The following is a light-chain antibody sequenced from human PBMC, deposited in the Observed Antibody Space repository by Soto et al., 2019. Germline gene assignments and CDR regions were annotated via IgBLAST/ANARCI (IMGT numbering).Light chain of an antibody. CDR1: QSVSSSY. J-gene: IGKJ1*01. CDR2: LAS. CDR3: PQYGSSPWT. V-gene: IGKV3-20*01. Sequence: DIVLTQSPGTLSSSPGERATLSCRASQSVSSSYLAWYQQKPGQAPRLLMYLASSRATGIPDRFSGSGSGTDFTLTISGLEPEDFAVYYCPQYGSSPWTFGQGTKVEIK.